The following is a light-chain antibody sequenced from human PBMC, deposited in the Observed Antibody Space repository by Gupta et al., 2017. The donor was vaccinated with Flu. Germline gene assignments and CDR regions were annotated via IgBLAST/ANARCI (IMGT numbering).Light chain of an antibody. CDR3: LQCADLLLT. Sequence: PSFQSVTLKEKVTITCQASQGIGRNLHWYQQKPGQAPKVLIKYATHPLSGVPSRFSGSGSGTDFTFTINGLQAEDSATYYCLQCADLLLTFGQGTKLDVK. CDR2: YAT. J-gene: IGKJ2*01. V-gene: IGKV6-21*01. CDR1: QGIGRN.